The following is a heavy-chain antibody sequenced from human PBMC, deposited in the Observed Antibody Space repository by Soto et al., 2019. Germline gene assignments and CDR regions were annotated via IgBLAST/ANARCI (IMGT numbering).Heavy chain of an antibody. D-gene: IGHD2-2*01. CDR2: IIPIFGTA. CDR3: ARVRALVVPTATTDYYYGMDV. V-gene: IGHV1-69*13. CDR1: GGTFSSYA. Sequence: ASVKVSCKASGGTFSSYAISWVRQAPGQGLEWMGGIIPIFGTANYAQKFQGRVTITADESTSTAYMELSSLRSEDTAVYYCARVRALVVPTATTDYYYGMDVWGQGTTVTVSS. J-gene: IGHJ6*02.